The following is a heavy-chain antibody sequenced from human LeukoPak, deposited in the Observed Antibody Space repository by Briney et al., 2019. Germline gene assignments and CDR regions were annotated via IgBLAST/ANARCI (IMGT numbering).Heavy chain of an antibody. J-gene: IGHJ4*02. Sequence: KTSETLSLTCAVYGGSFSGYYWSWIRQPPGKGLEWIGEINHSGSTNYNPSLKSRVTISVDTSKNQFSLKLSSVTAADTAVYYCATQPYCSSTSCYDGDYWGQGTLVTVSS. CDR3: ATQPYCSSTSCYDGDY. D-gene: IGHD2-2*01. CDR2: INHSGST. CDR1: GGSFSGYY. V-gene: IGHV4-34*01.